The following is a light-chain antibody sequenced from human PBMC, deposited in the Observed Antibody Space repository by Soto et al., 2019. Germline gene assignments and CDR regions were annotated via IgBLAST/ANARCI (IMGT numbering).Light chain of an antibody. Sequence: EIVMTQSPATLSLSPGERATLSCRASQSLGSNLAWYQQKPGQAPRLLIYGASTRATGIPARFSGSGSGTEFTLTISSLQSEDFAVYYCNQYNNWQNTFGQGTKLEIK. V-gene: IGKV3-15*01. CDR2: GAS. CDR3: NQYNNWQNT. J-gene: IGKJ2*01. CDR1: QSLGSN.